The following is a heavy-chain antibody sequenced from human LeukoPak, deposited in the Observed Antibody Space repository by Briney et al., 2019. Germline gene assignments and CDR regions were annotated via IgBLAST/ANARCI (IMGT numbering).Heavy chain of an antibody. CDR1: GGSISSYY. D-gene: IGHD3-10*01. CDR2: IYYSGST. Sequence: PSETLSLTCTVSGGSISSYYWSWIRQPPGKGLEWIGSIYYSGSTYYNPSLKSRVTISVDTSKNQFSLKLSSVTAADTAVYYCARQVRGFDYWGQGTLVTVSS. CDR3: ARQVRGFDY. V-gene: IGHV4-59*05. J-gene: IGHJ4*02.